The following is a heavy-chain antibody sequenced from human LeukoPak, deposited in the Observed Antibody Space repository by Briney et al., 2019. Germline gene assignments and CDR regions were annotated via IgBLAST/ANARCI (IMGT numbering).Heavy chain of an antibody. CDR1: GFTFSSYG. J-gene: IGHJ4*02. V-gene: IGHV3-30*02. D-gene: IGHD6-13*01. CDR2: IRYDGSNK. Sequence: GGSLRLSCAASGFTFSSYGMHWVRQAPGKGLEWVAFIRYDGSNKYYADSVKGRFTISRDNAKNSLYLQMNSLRAEDTAVYYCARDRIAAAGTNVYWGQGTLVTVSS. CDR3: ARDRIAAAGTNVY.